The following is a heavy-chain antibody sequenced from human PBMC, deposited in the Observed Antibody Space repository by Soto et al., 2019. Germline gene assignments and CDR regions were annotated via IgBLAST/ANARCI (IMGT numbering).Heavy chain of an antibody. Sequence: GGSLRLSCAASGFTFSSYAMSWVRQAPGKGLEWVSAISGSGGSTYYADSVKGRFTISRDNSKNTLYLQMNSLRAEDTAVYYCAKVLTRRITIFGVVIMQAFDIWGQGTMVTVSS. CDR3: AKVLTRRITIFGVVIMQAFDI. V-gene: IGHV3-23*01. CDR2: ISGSGGST. CDR1: GFTFSSYA. J-gene: IGHJ3*02. D-gene: IGHD3-3*01.